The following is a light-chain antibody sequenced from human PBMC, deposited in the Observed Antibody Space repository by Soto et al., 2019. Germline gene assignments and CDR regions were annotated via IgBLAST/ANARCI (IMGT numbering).Light chain of an antibody. CDR3: QVRTNWSIA. Sequence: EIVMTQSPATLSVSPGERATLSCRASQSVSGNLVWYQQKPGQAPRLLIYGASNRATGIPARFSGTGSGTDFTLTINNLEPEDFAVYYCQVRTNWSIAFGRGTRLEI. J-gene: IGKJ5*01. CDR1: QSVSGN. CDR2: GAS. V-gene: IGKV3-11*01.